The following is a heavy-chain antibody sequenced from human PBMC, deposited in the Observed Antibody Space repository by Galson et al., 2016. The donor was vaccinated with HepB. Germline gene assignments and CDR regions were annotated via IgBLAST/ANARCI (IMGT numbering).Heavy chain of an antibody. J-gene: IGHJ4*02. CDR3: ARTYYYASSAAYYSFDY. Sequence: PALVKPTQTLTLTCTLSGFSLSTRGVGAGWIRQPPGKALECLALIYWDDDRRYSPSLKTRLSVTKDTSKNQVFLRMFNMDPADTATYFCARTYYYASSAAYYSFDYWGQGSLVTVSS. CDR2: IYWDDDR. V-gene: IGHV2-5*02. D-gene: IGHD3-22*01. CDR1: GFSLSTRGVG.